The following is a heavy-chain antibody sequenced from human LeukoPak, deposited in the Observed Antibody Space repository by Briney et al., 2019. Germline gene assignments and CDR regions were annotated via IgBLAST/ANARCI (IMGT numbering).Heavy chain of an antibody. D-gene: IGHD4-23*01. CDR3: ARDSAYGANSLDY. V-gene: IGHV4-61*01. CDR1: GGSVSSGIYY. Sequence: PSETLSLTCTVSGGSVSSGIYYWTWIRQPPGKGLEWIGYIYYSGSTNYNPSLKSRVTISVDTSKNQVSLKLSSVTAADTAVYYRARDSAYGANSLDYWGQGTLVTVSS. J-gene: IGHJ4*02. CDR2: IYYSGST.